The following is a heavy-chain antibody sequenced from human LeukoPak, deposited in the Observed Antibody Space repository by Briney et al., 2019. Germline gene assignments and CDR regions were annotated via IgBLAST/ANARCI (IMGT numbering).Heavy chain of an antibody. D-gene: IGHD6-13*01. V-gene: IGHV3-30*02. Sequence: GGSLRLSCAASGFTFSSYGMHWVRQAPGKGLEWVAFIRYDGGNKYYADSVKGRFTISRDNSKNTLYLQMNSLRAEDTAVYYCAKDRSSWARTVDYWGQGTLVTVSS. CDR1: GFTFSSYG. CDR2: IRYDGGNK. CDR3: AKDRSSWARTVDY. J-gene: IGHJ4*02.